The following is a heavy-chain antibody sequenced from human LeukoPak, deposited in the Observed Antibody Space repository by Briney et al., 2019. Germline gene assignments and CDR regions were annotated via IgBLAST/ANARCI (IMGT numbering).Heavy chain of an antibody. Sequence: SETLSLTCAVYGGSFGGYYWSWIRQPPGKGLEWIGEINDSGNTHYNPSLKCRVTMSIDTSRKQFSLRLTSVTAADTAMYYCARNSAHSSSSGVNSWGQGTLVTVSS. D-gene: IGHD6-6*01. CDR3: ARNSAHSSSSGVNS. V-gene: IGHV4-34*01. CDR2: INDSGNT. CDR1: GGSFGGYY. J-gene: IGHJ4*02.